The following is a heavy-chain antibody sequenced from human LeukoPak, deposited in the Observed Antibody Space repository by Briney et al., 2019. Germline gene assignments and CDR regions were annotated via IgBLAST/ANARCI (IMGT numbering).Heavy chain of an antibody. Sequence: SETLSLTCAVYGGSFSGYYWSWIRQPPGKGLEWIGEINHSGSTNYNPSLKSRVTISVDKSKNQFSLKLSSVTAADTAVYYCAGYPAADDAFDIWGQGTMVTVSS. J-gene: IGHJ3*02. D-gene: IGHD6-13*01. CDR1: GGSFSGYY. V-gene: IGHV4-34*01. CDR3: AGYPAADDAFDI. CDR2: INHSGST.